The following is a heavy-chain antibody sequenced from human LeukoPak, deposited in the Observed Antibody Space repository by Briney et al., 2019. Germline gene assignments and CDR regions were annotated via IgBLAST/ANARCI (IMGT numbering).Heavy chain of an antibody. CDR3: AKAIAAADAFDY. Sequence: GGSLRLSCAASGFTFSSYAMSWVRQAPGKGLEWVSAISGSGGSTYYADSVKGRFTISGDNSKNTLYLQMNSLRAEDTAVYYCAKAIAAADAFDYWGQGTLVTVSS. CDR2: ISGSGGST. CDR1: GFTFSSYA. V-gene: IGHV3-23*01. D-gene: IGHD6-13*01. J-gene: IGHJ4*02.